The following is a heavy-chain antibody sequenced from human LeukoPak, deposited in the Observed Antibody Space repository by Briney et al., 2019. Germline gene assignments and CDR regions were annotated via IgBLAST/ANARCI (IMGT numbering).Heavy chain of an antibody. CDR3: ARYCSSTSCPP. CDR1: GGSFSGYY. Sequence: PSETLSLTCAVYGGSFSGYYWSWIRQPPGKGLEWIGEINHSGSTNYNPSLKSRVTISVDTSKNQFSLKLSSVTAADTAVYHCARYCSSTSCPPWGQGTLVTASS. V-gene: IGHV4-34*01. CDR2: INHSGST. J-gene: IGHJ5*02. D-gene: IGHD2-2*01.